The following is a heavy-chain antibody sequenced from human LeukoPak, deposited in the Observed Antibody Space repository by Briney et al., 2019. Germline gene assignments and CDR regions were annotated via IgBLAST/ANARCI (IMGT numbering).Heavy chain of an antibody. V-gene: IGHV3-23*01. J-gene: IGHJ4*02. CDR3: AEYYFYDSSGYQQYYFDY. Sequence: GGSLRLSCAASGFTSSSYTMNSVRQAPGKGLEWVSGISNSGGSTYYADSVKGRFTISRDNSKDTLYLQMNSLRAEDTAVYYCAEYYFYDSSGYQQYYFDYWGQGTLVTVSS. CDR1: GFTSSSYT. D-gene: IGHD3-22*01. CDR2: ISNSGGST.